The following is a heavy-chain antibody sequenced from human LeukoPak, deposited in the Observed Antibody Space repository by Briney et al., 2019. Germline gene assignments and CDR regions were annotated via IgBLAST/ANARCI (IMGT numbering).Heavy chain of an antibody. D-gene: IGHD3-3*01. CDR3: ASGTSVRTFTN. J-gene: IGHJ4*02. V-gene: IGHV4-59*06. CDR2: IYYSGST. CDR1: NGSISSYY. Sequence: SETLSLTCSVSNGSISSYYWSWIRQHPGKGLEWIGYIYYSGSTYYNPSLKSRVTISVDTSKNQFSLKLSSVTAADTAVYYCASGTSVRTFTNWGQGTLVTVSS.